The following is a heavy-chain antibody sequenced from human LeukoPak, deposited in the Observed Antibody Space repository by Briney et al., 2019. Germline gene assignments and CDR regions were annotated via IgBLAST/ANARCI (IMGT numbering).Heavy chain of an antibody. Sequence: GGSLRLSCAASGFTFSSYAITWVRQAPGKGLEWVSTISGTGANTYYADSVKGRFTISRDNSKNTLYLQMNSLRAEDTAVYYCAKVFYGSGSYSPTGYDYWGQGTLVTVSS. D-gene: IGHD3-10*01. CDR2: ISGTGANT. CDR1: GFTFSSYA. V-gene: IGHV3-23*01. CDR3: AKVFYGSGSYSPTGYDY. J-gene: IGHJ4*02.